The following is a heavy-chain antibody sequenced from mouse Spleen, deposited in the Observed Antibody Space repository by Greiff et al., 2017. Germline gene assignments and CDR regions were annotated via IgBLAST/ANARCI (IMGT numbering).Heavy chain of an antibody. D-gene: IGHD2-1*01. CDR2: IRNKANGYTT. CDR3: ARDFYGNGYFDY. V-gene: IGHV7-3*02. J-gene: IGHJ2*01. Sequence: EVQLVESGGGLVQPGGSLRLSCATSGFTFTDYYMSWVRQPPGKALEWLGFIRNKANGYTTEYSASVKGRFTISRDNSQSILYLQMNTLRAEDSATYYCARDFYGNGYFDYWGQGTTLTVSS. CDR1: GFTFTDYY.